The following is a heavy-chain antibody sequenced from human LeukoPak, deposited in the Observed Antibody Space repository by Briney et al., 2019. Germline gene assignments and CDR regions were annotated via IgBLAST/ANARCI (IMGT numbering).Heavy chain of an antibody. D-gene: IGHD4-17*01. Sequence: SETLSLTCAVYGGSLSGYYWSWIRQPPGKGLEWIGEINHSGSTNYNPSLKSRVAISVDTSKNQFSLKLSSVTAADTAVYYCARRASRGNYGDYYYFDYWGQGTLVTVSS. J-gene: IGHJ4*02. V-gene: IGHV4-34*01. CDR3: ARRASRGNYGDYYYFDY. CDR1: GGSLSGYY. CDR2: INHSGST.